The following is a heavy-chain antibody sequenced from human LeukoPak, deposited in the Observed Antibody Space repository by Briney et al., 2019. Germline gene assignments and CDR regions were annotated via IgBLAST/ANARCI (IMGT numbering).Heavy chain of an antibody. CDR3: ARDEDTSALSEY. D-gene: IGHD2/OR15-2a*01. J-gene: IGHJ4*02. V-gene: IGHV3-23*01. CDR1: GFSFSSNT. Sequence: GGSLRLSCAGSGFSFSSNTMSWVRQAPGRGLEWVSAISNNGRRTDYADSVKGRFTISRDNSKSTLYLHMDSLRAEDTAVYYCARDEDTSALSEYWGQGTLVTVSS. CDR2: ISNNGRRT.